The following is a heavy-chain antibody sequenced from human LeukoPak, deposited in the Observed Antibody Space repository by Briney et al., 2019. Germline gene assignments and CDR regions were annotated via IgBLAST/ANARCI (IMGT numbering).Heavy chain of an antibody. J-gene: IGHJ4*02. D-gene: IGHD3-16*01. CDR3: ARHGYTASHYFLDC. Sequence: SETLSLTCTVSSGSINSYYWGWVRQPAGRGLEWIGRIYTTGKTDYNPSLKSRLTMSVDTSKRQFSLNLTSVTAADTAIYFCARHGYTASHYFLDCSSQGTLVTVSS. CDR1: SGSINSYY. CDR2: IYTTGKT. V-gene: IGHV4-4*07.